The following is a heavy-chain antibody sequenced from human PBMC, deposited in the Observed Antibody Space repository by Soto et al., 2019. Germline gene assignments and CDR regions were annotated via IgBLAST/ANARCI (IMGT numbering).Heavy chain of an antibody. D-gene: IGHD3-22*01. V-gene: IGHV5-10-1*01. CDR3: ARRDAYYYDSSGYLSYGMDV. CDR1: GYSFTSYW. CDR2: IDPSDSYT. Sequence: GESLKLSCKGSGYSFTSYWISWVRQMPGKGLEWMGRIDPSDSYTNYSPSFQGHVTISADKSISTAYLQWSSLKASDTAMYYCARRDAYYYDSSGYLSYGMDVWGQGTTVTVSS. J-gene: IGHJ6*02.